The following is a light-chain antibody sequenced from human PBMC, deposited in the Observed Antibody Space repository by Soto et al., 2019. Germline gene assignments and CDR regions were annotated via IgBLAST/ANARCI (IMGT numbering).Light chain of an antibody. CDR1: SSDVGDNY. V-gene: IGLV2-8*01. CDR2: EVT. J-gene: IGLJ1*01. Sequence: QSVLAQPPSASGSPGQSVTISCTGTSSDVGDNYVSWYQQHLGKAPKLIIYEVTLRPSGVPDRFSGSKSGNTASLTVSGHKSVDEADYYCSEYAGRNTFVFGTGTKLTVL. CDR3: SEYAGRNTFV.